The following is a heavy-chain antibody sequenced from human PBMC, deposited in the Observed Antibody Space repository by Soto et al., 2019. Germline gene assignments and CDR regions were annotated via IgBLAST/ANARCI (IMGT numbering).Heavy chain of an antibody. CDR3: ARGLSVVFDY. CDR1: GFTFNKYA. J-gene: IGHJ4*02. D-gene: IGHD2-15*01. CDR2: ITDSGAAS. Sequence: PGGSLRLSCTASGFTFNKYAMSWVRQAPGKGLEWVSAITDSGAASHYADSVKGRFTVSRDNSKNTLYLQMNSLRADDTAVYYCARGLSVVFDYWGQGTLVTVSS. V-gene: IGHV3-23*01.